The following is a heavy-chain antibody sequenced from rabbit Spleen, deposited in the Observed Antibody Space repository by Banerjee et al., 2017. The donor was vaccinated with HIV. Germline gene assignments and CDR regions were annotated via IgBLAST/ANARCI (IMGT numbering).Heavy chain of an antibody. CDR3: ARSAYVSGSAFYGYFNL. D-gene: IGHD1-1*01. CDR1: GFDFSDYY. Sequence: QLEESGGDLVKPEGSLALSCKASGFDFSDYYMSWVRQAPGKGLEWIGYIDPVFGGTYYASWVNGRFTISSHNAQNTLYLQLNSLTAADTATYFCARSAYVSGSAFYGYFNLWGQGTLVTVS. J-gene: IGHJ4*01. V-gene: IGHV1S7*01. CDR2: IDPVFGGT.